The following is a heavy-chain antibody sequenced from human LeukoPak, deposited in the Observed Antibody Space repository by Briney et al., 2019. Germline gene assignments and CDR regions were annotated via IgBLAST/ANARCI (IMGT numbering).Heavy chain of an antibody. CDR2: ISGSGASI. J-gene: IGHJ4*02. D-gene: IGHD1-20*01. Sequence: GGSLKLSCAASGFTFSSYAMSWVRQAPGKRLEWVSDISGSGASIHYADSVKGRFTISRDNSKNTLYLQMNSLRAEDTAVYYCAKVGFNWNQGYFDYWGQGTLVTVSS. V-gene: IGHV3-23*01. CDR3: AKVGFNWNQGYFDY. CDR1: GFTFSSYA.